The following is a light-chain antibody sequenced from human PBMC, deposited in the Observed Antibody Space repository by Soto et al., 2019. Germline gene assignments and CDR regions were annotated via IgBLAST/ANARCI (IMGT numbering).Light chain of an antibody. J-gene: IGKJ4*01. V-gene: IGKV1-9*01. Sequence: IQLTQSPSSLSASVGDRVTITCRASQGISSYLAWYQHKPGKAPKLLIYAASTLQSGVPSRVSGSGSGTDFTLTISSLQPEDFATYYCQQLNSYLTLTFGGGTKVEIK. CDR2: AAS. CDR1: QGISSY. CDR3: QQLNSYLTLT.